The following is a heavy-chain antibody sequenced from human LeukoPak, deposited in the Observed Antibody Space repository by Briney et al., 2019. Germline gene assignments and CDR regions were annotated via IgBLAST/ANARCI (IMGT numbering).Heavy chain of an antibody. CDR1: GFTFSSYE. D-gene: IGHD3-9*01. CDR3: ARDLQYYDILTGYPFYYYYYGMDV. V-gene: IGHV3-48*03. CDR2: ISSCGSTI. J-gene: IGHJ6*02. Sequence: PGGSLRLSCAASGFTFSSYEMNWVRQAPGKGLEWVSYISSCGSTIYYADSVKGRFTISRDNAKNSLYLQMNRLRAEDTAVYYCARDLQYYDILTGYPFYYYYYGMDVWGQGTTVTVSS.